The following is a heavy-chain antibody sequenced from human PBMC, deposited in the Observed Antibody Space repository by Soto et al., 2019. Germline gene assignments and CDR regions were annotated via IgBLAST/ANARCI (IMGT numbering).Heavy chain of an antibody. J-gene: IGHJ6*02. V-gene: IGHV4-34*01. CDR2: INHSGST. D-gene: IGHD2-2*01. Sequence: PSETLSLTCAVYGGSFSGYYWSWIRQPPGKGLEWIGEINHSGSTNYNPSLKSRVTISVDTSKNQFSLKLSSVTAADTAVYYCARVVPAAMSGMDVWGQGTTVTVSS. CDR1: GGSFSGYY. CDR3: ARVVPAAMSGMDV.